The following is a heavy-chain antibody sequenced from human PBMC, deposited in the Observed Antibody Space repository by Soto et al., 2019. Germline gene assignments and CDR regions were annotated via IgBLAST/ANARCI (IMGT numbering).Heavy chain of an antibody. V-gene: IGHV5-10-1*01. CDR1: GYSFAGYW. J-gene: IGHJ4*02. Sequence: PGESLKISCKGSGYSFAGYWITWVRQKPGKGLERMGRIDPSDSQTYYSPSFRGHVTISVTKSITTVFLQWSSLRASDTAMYYCARQIYDSDTGPNFQYYFDSWGQGIPVTVSS. CDR2: IDPSDSQT. CDR3: ARQIYDSDTGPNFQYYFDS. D-gene: IGHD3-22*01.